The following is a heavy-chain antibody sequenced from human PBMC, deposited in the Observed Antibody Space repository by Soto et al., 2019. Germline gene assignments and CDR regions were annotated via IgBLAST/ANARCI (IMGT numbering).Heavy chain of an antibody. CDR2: IYHSGST. CDR3: ARAKGEIITIFGVAINYGMDV. D-gene: IGHD3-3*01. V-gene: IGHV4-38-2*01. J-gene: IGHJ6*02. Sequence: PSETLSLTCAVSGYSISSGYYWGWIRQPPGKGLEWIGSIYHSGSTYYNPSLKSRVTISVDTSKNQFSLKLSSVTAADTAVYYCARAKGEIITIFGVAINYGMDVWGQGTTVTVSS. CDR1: GYSISSGYY.